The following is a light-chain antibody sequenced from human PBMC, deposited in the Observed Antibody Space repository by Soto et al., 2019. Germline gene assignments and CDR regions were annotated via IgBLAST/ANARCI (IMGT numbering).Light chain of an antibody. CDR1: HDITNY. CDR3: QQYENLPT. J-gene: IGKJ5*01. CDR2: DVS. Sequence: DIQMTQSPSSLSVSVGDRVTITCQASHDITNYLNWYQQKPGKAPKLLIYDVSKLETGVPSRFSGSGSGTDFTFTISRLQPEDIATYYCQQYENLPTFGQGTRLEIK. V-gene: IGKV1-33*01.